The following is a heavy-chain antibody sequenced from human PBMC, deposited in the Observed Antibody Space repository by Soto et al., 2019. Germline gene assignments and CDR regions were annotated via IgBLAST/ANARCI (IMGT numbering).Heavy chain of an antibody. D-gene: IGHD1-26*01. Sequence: GASVKVSCKASGYTSTGYYMHWVRQAPGQGLEWMGWINPNSGGTNYAQKFQGWVTMTRDPSISTAYMELSRLRSDDTAVYYCARADSAMGATTADYWGQGTLVTVSS. CDR1: GYTSTGYY. J-gene: IGHJ4*02. V-gene: IGHV1-2*04. CDR2: INPNSGGT. CDR3: ARADSAMGATTADY.